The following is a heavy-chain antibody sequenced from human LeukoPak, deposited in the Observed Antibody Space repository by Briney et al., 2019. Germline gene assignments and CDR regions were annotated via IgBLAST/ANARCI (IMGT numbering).Heavy chain of an antibody. CDR3: ARSRAAAGDWLDP. J-gene: IGHJ5*02. Sequence: GGSLRLSSAASGFTFSAYGVHWVRQAPGKGLEWVAFIRYDGRIKNYADSVKGRFTISRDNSKNTLYLQMNSLTTEATSLYYCARSRAAAGDWLDPWGQGTLVIVSS. CDR1: GFTFSAYG. D-gene: IGHD6-13*01. V-gene: IGHV3-30*02. CDR2: IRYDGRIK.